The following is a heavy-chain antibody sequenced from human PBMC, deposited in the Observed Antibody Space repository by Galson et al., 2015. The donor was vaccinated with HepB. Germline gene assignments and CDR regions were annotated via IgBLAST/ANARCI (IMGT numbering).Heavy chain of an antibody. D-gene: IGHD5-12*01. Sequence: SLRLSCAASGFTFSSYWMHWVRQAPGKGLVWVSRINSDGSSTSYADSVKGRFTISRDNAKNTLYLQMNSLRAEDTAVYHCARGGYSGYDPHAFDIWGQGTMVTVSS. CDR3: ARGGYSGYDPHAFDI. J-gene: IGHJ3*02. CDR2: INSDGSST. V-gene: IGHV3-74*01. CDR1: GFTFSSYW.